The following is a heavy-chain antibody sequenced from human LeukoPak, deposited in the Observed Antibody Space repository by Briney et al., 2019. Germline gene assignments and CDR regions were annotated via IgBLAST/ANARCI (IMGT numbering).Heavy chain of an antibody. CDR2: INPDSGDT. CDR3: ARDPSDSRYYDH. J-gene: IGHJ5*02. D-gene: IGHD3-22*01. CDR1: GYTFIGYY. Sequence: ASVKVSCKASGYTFIGYYIHWVRQAPGQGPEWMGRINPDSGDTKYGQNFQGRVTPTRYTSISTAYMELSSLRSDDTAVYYCARDPSDSRYYDHWGQGTLVTVSS. V-gene: IGHV1-2*06.